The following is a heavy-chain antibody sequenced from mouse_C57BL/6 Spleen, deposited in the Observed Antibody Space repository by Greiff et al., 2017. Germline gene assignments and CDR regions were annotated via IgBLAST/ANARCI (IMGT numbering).Heavy chain of an antibody. J-gene: IGHJ4*01. CDR3: ARDNTVVDTDKNAMDY. V-gene: IGHV1-80*01. D-gene: IGHD1-1*01. CDR1: GYAFSSYW. Sequence: QVQLQQSGAELVKPGASVKISCKASGYAFSSYWMNWVKQRPGHGLEWIGQIYPGGGGTNYNGKFKGKATLTADKSSSTAYMQLSSLTSEDSAIYIWARDNTVVDTDKNAMDYWGQGTSVTVSS. CDR2: IYPGGGGT.